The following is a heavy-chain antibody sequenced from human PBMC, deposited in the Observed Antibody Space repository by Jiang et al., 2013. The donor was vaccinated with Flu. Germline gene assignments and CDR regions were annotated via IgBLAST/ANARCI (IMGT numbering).Heavy chain of an antibody. Sequence: GSGLVKPSQTLSLTCTVSGGSISSGSYYWSWIRQPAGKGLEWIGRFYTTGSANHNPSLKSRVTISVDTSKNQFSLNLTSVTAADTAVYYCARAPGYSSTYYFFDYWGQGTLVTVSS. V-gene: IGHV4-61*02. J-gene: IGHJ4*02. CDR3: ARAPGYSSTYYFFDY. D-gene: IGHD6-13*01. CDR1: GGSISSGSYY. CDR2: FYTTGSA.